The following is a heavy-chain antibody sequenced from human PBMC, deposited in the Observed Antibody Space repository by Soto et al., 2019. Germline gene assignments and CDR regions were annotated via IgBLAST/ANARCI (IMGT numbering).Heavy chain of an antibody. CDR3: ARGLSVTLFDN. CDR2: IYYSGST. V-gene: IGHV4-31*03. J-gene: IGHJ4*02. CDR1: GGSISTGGYY. Sequence: QVQLQETGPGLVKPSQTLSLTCTVSGGSISTGGYYWTWIRQHPGKGLEWIGYIYYSGSTYYNPSLKSRVTITVDTSKNQFSLKLSSVTAADTAVYYCARGLSVTLFDNWGQGTLVTVSS. D-gene: IGHD4-17*01.